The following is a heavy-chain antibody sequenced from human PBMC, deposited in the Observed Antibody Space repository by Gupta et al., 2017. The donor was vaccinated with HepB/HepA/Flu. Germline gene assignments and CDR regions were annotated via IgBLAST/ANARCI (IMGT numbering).Heavy chain of an antibody. Sequence: QVHLVESGGGLVQPGRSLRLSCPAPASIFSDYAMHWVRQAPGKGREWVAVISYDGTYQDFADSVKGRFTISRDNSKNTLYLHMNSLRGEDTAVYYCAKEPLTTMTIHYFDCWGQGTLVTVSS. CDR2: ISYDGTYQ. J-gene: IGHJ4*02. D-gene: IGHD4-17*01. CDR3: AKEPLTTMTIHYFDC. CDR1: ASIFSDYA. V-gene: IGHV3-30-3*01.